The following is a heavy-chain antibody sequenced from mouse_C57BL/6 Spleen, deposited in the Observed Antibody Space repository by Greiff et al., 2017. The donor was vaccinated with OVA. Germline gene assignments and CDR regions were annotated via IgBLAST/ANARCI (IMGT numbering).Heavy chain of an antibody. CDR1: GFTFSDFY. CDR3: ARDAFYDGYYDY. CDR2: SRNKANDYTT. V-gene: IGHV7-1*01. D-gene: IGHD2-3*01. Sequence: EVKLVESGGGLVQSGRSLRLSCATSGFTFSDFYMEWVRQAPGKGLEWIAASRNKANDYTTEYSASVKGRFIVSRDTSQSILYLQMNALRAEDTAIYDCARDAFYDGYYDYWGQGTLVTVSA. J-gene: IGHJ3*01.